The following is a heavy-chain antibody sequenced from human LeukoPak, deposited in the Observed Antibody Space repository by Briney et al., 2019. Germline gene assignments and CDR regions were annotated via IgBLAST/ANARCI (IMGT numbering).Heavy chain of an antibody. J-gene: IGHJ4*02. CDR1: GFTFSSYA. CDR3: AIHYYGSGFDY. D-gene: IGHD3-10*01. V-gene: IGHV3-23*01. Sequence: GSLRLSCAASGFTFSSYAMSWVRQAQGKGMEWVSAISGSGGSTYYADSVKGRFTISRDNSKNTLYLQMNSLRAEDTAVYYCAIHYYGSGFDYWGQGTLVTVSS. CDR2: ISGSGGST.